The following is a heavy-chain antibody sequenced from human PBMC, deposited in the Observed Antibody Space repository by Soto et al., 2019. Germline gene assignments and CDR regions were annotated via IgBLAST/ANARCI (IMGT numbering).Heavy chain of an antibody. Sequence: ASVKVSCKASGYTFTSYAIHWVRQAPGQRLEWMAWINAGNGNTGYSRKFQDRVTLTRDTSASTAYMDLSSLTSEDTALYYCARGGDGALIVDWGQGTLVTVSS. V-gene: IGHV1-3*01. J-gene: IGHJ4*02. CDR1: GYTFTSYA. D-gene: IGHD1-26*01. CDR2: INAGNGNT. CDR3: ARGGDGALIVD.